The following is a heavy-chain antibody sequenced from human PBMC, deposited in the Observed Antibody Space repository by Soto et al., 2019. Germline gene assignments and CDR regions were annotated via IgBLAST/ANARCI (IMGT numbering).Heavy chain of an antibody. Sequence: PSETLSLTCTVSGGSISSGGYYWSWIRQHPGKGLEWIGSIYYSGSTYYNPSLKSRVTISVDTSKNQFSLKLSSVTAADTAVYYCARGGSIMITFGGVTLHPHWFDPWGQGTLVTVSS. CDR3: ARGGSIMITFGGVTLHPHWFDP. CDR2: IYYSGST. CDR1: GGSISSGGYY. D-gene: IGHD3-16*01. J-gene: IGHJ5*02. V-gene: IGHV4-39*07.